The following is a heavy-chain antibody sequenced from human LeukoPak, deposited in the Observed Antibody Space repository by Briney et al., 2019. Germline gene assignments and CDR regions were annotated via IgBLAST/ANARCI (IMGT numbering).Heavy chain of an antibody. V-gene: IGHV1-8*01. Sequence: PRASVTVSCKASGYTFTSYDINWVRQATGQGLEWMGWMNPNSGNTGYAQKFQGRVTMTRNTSISTAYMELSSLRSEDTAVYYCARVGSSSWYYYYYYYYMDVWGKGTTVTISS. D-gene: IGHD6-13*01. CDR3: ARVGSSSWYYYYYYYYMDV. CDR2: MNPNSGNT. CDR1: GYTFTSYD. J-gene: IGHJ6*03.